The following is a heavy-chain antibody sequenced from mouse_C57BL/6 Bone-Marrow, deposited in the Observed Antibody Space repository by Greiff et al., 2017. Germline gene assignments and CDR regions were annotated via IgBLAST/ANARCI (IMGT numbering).Heavy chain of an antibody. V-gene: IGHV14-3*01. D-gene: IGHD2-4*01. CDR1: GFNIKNTY. CDR2: FDPANGNT. Sequence: EVQLQQSVAELVRPGASVKLSCTASGFNIKNTYMHWVKQRPEQGLELIGRFDPANGNTKYAPKFPGKATITADTSSNTAYLQLSRLTSEDTAIYYCANDDYDVWFAYWGQGTLVTVSA. CDR3: ANDDYDVWFAY. J-gene: IGHJ3*01.